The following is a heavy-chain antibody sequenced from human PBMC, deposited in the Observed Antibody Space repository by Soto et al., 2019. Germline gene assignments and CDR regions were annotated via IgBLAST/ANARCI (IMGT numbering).Heavy chain of an antibody. J-gene: IGHJ4*02. CDR1: GYTFTGYY. CDR2: INPNSGGT. CDR3: VLGRVAAAPLNWFDY. V-gene: IGHV1-2*04. D-gene: IGHD6-13*01. Sequence: ASLKVSCKASGYTFTGYYMHWVRQAPGQGLEWMGWINPNSGGTNYAQKFQGWVTMTRDTSISTAYMELSRLRSDDTAVYYCVLGRVAAAPLNWFDYWGQGTLVTVSS.